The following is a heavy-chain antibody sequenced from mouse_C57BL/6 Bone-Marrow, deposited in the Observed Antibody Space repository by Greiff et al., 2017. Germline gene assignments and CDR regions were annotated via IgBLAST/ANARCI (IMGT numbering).Heavy chain of an antibody. CDR1: GYTFTSYW. V-gene: IGHV1-69*01. CDR2: IDPSDSYT. D-gene: IGHD1-1*01. CDR3: ERDGSNFYWYFDV. Sequence: VQLQQPGAELVMPGASVKLSCKASGYTFTSYWMHWVKQRPGQGLEWIGEIDPSDSYTNYNQKFKGKSTLTVAKSSSTAYMQLSSLTSEDSAVYYCERDGSNFYWYFDVWGTGTTATVSS. J-gene: IGHJ1*03.